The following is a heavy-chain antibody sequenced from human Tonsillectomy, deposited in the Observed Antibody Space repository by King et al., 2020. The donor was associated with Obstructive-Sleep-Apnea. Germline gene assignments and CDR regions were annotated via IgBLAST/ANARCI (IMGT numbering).Heavy chain of an antibody. CDR1: GYIFTSYG. CDR2: ISGYNAKT. J-gene: IGHJ3*02. CDR3: ARTSGSDAFEI. D-gene: IGHD1-26*01. V-gene: IGHV1-18*01. Sequence: QLVQSGAEVKEPGASVKVSCKTSGYIFTSYGISWVRQAPGQGLEWMGWISGYNAKTHYAQRLQGRVTMTIETSTATVYMEVRSLISDDTAMYYCARTSGSDAFEIWGQGTMVTVSS.